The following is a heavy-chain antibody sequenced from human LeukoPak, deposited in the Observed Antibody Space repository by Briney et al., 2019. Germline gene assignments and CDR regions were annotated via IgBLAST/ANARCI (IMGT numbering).Heavy chain of an antibody. CDR1: GFTFDDYA. Sequence: GGSLRLSCAASGFTFDDYAMHWVRQAPGKGLEWVSLISGDGGSTYYADSVKGRFTVSRDNSKNSLYVQMNSLRTEDTALYYCAKDSCSGTSCYVEYWGQGTLVTVSS. J-gene: IGHJ4*02. D-gene: IGHD2-2*01. CDR3: AKDSCSGTSCYVEY. CDR2: ISGDGGST. V-gene: IGHV3-43*02.